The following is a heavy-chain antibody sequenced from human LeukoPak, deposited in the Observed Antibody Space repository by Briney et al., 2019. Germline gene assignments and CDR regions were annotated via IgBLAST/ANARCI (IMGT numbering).Heavy chain of an antibody. Sequence: GGSLRLSCTASGFAFISYGMNWVRQAPGKGLEWVAFIRYEGSNKYYAPSVKGRFTISRDNSKNTLYVQMNSLRVEDTAVYYCAKDPSGTTPFYMDVWGKGTTVTVSS. CDR1: GFAFISYG. J-gene: IGHJ6*03. CDR3: AKDPSGTTPFYMDV. CDR2: IRYEGSNK. D-gene: IGHD3-10*01. V-gene: IGHV3-30*02.